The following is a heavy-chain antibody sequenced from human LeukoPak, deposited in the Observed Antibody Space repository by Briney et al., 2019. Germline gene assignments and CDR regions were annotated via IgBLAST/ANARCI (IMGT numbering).Heavy chain of an antibody. D-gene: IGHD3-16*02. Sequence: GGSLRLSCATSGLTFSKYWMSWVRQAPGKGLEWVANIKQDGSEKESVDSVKGRFTISRDNAKNSLYLQISSLRAEDTAVYYCARDTYDYVWGSYRYVDYWGQGTLVTVSS. CDR2: IKQDGSEK. J-gene: IGHJ4*02. V-gene: IGHV3-7*01. CDR3: ARDTYDYVWGSYRYVDY. CDR1: GLTFSKYW.